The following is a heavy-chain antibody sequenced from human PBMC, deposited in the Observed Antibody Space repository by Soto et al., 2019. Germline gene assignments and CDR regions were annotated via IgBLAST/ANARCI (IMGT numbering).Heavy chain of an antibody. CDR1: GFTFSSYA. CDR3: AKAEAAAGSRTYYYGMAV. CDR2: ISGSGGST. V-gene: IGHV3-23*01. Sequence: HPGGSLRLSCAASGFTFSSYAMSWVRQAPGKGLEWVSAISGSGGSTYYADSVKGRFTISRDNSKNTLYLQMNSLRAEDTAVYYCAKAEAAAGSRTYYYGMAVWGQGTTVTVSS. J-gene: IGHJ6*02. D-gene: IGHD6-13*01.